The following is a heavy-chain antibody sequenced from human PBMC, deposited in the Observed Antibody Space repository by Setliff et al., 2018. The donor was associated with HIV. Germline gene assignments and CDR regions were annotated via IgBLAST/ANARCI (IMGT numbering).Heavy chain of an antibody. J-gene: IGHJ4*02. CDR3: ARGPGYNYMDY. V-gene: IGHV3-74*01. Sequence: LSLTCVASGITFSSYWMHWVRQAPGKGLVWVSHISHDGSSTNYADSVKGRFTISRDNAKNSLYLQMNSLRAEDTAVYYCARGPGYNYMDYWGQGTLVTVSS. CDR1: GITFSSYW. CDR2: ISHDGSST. D-gene: IGHD5-12*01.